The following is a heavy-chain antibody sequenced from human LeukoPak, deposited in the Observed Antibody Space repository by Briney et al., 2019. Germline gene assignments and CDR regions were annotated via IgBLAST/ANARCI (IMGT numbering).Heavy chain of an antibody. CDR3: ARDWVYDSSGYGFSEIRYFDY. Sequence: PSQTLSLTCTVSGGSISSGSYYWSWIRQPAGKGLEWIGRIYTSGSTNYNPSLKSRVTISVDTSKNQFSLKLSSVTAADTAVYYCARDWVYDSSGYGFSEIRYFDYWGQGTLVTVSS. CDR2: IYTSGST. V-gene: IGHV4-61*02. D-gene: IGHD3-22*01. CDR1: GGSISSGSYY. J-gene: IGHJ4*02.